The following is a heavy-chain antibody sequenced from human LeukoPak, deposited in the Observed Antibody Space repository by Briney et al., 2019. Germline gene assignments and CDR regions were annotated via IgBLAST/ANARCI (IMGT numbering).Heavy chain of an antibody. Sequence: GGSLRLSCAASGFTVSSNYMSWVRQAPGKGLEWVSVIYSGGSTYYADSVKGRFTISRDNSKNTLYLQMNSLRAEDTAVYYCAKDGGSGSYYNFHWGQGTLVTVSS. D-gene: IGHD3-10*01. CDR3: AKDGGSGSYYNFH. CDR2: IYSGGST. CDR1: GFTVSSNY. V-gene: IGHV3-53*01. J-gene: IGHJ4*02.